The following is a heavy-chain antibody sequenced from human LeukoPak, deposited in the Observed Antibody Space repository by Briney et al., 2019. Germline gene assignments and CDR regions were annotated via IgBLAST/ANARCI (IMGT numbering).Heavy chain of an antibody. J-gene: IGHJ6*02. V-gene: IGHV4-39*07. CDR2: IYYSGST. CDR1: GGSISSSSYY. Sequence: SETLSLTCTVSGGSISSSSYYWGWIRQPPGKGLEWIGSIYYSGSTYYNPSLKSRVTISVDTSKNQFSLKLSSVTAADTAVYYCARGGLIVVVPAAMLRSLSNGMDVWGQGTTVTVSS. D-gene: IGHD2-2*01. CDR3: ARGGLIVVVPAAMLRSLSNGMDV.